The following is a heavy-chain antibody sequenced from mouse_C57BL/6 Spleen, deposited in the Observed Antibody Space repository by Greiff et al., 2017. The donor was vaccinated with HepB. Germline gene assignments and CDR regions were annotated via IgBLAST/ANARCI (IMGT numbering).Heavy chain of an antibody. J-gene: IGHJ3*01. CDR2: FYPGSGSI. CDR1: GYTFTEYT. Sequence: VQLQQSGAELVKPGASVKLSCKASGYTFTEYTIHWVKQRSGQGLEWIGWFYPGSGSIKYNEKFKDKATLTADKSSSTVYMELSRLTSEDSAVYFFAIHEGGIYYDYDWLAYWGQGTLVTVSA. D-gene: IGHD2-4*01. CDR3: AIHEGGIYYDYDWLAY. V-gene: IGHV1-62-2*01.